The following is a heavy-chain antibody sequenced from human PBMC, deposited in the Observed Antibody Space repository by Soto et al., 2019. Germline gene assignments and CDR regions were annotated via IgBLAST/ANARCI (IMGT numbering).Heavy chain of an antibody. Sequence: PSETLCLTCTVSGDSVSSAGLHWAWLRRPPGKGLEWIGYIYNGGSTYYRPSLESRMHMSLDANRNHYSLRLTSVTAADTAVYFCARAPVGLDTISYFDYWGQGKLVNVSA. D-gene: IGHD3-3*01. V-gene: IGHV4-30-4*01. CDR1: GDSVSSAGLH. CDR3: ARAPVGLDTISYFDY. CDR2: IYNGGST. J-gene: IGHJ4*02.